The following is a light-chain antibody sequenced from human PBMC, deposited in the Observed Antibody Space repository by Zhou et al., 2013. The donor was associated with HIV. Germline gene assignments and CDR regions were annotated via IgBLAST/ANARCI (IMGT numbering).Light chain of an antibody. Sequence: DIVMTQSPVSLPVTPGEPASISCRSPQSLLYSNGYNYLDWYLQKPGQSPQLLIYLGSNRASGVAPRFNGSGSGTDFALTIGSLQPEDFATYYCQQANTLPITFGQGTRLEIK. V-gene: IGKV2-28*01. CDR3: QQANTLPIT. J-gene: IGKJ5*01. CDR2: LGS. CDR1: QSLLYSNGYNY.